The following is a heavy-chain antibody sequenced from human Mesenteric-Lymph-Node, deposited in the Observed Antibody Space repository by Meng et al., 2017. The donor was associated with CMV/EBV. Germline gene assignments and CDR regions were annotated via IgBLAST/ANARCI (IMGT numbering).Heavy chain of an antibody. J-gene: IGHJ4*02. CDR2: IYYSGST. Sequence: SETLSLTCTVSGGSISSYYWSWIRQPPGKGLEWIGYIYYSGSTYYNPSLKSRLTISVDTSKNQFSLKLSSVTAADTAVYFCARNPKTDPYYYDSSGYLDYWGQGTLVTVSS. CDR3: ARNPKTDPYYYDSSGYLDY. D-gene: IGHD3-22*01. CDR1: GGSISSYY. V-gene: IGHV4-59*08.